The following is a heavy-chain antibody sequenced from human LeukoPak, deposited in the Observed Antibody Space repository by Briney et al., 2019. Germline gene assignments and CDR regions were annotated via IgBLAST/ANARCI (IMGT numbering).Heavy chain of an antibody. Sequence: PGGSLRLSCAASGFTFSSYSMNWVRQAPGKGLEWVSLISASDRSTYYADSVKGRFTISRDTSKNTAYLQMNSLRVEDTAIYYCTKAKWPVRPIAAPGKLNYFYYYYIDVWGEGTTVTISS. CDR1: GFTFSSYS. CDR3: TKAKWPVRPIAAPGKLNYFYYYYIDV. V-gene: IGHV3-23*01. D-gene: IGHD6-13*01. CDR2: ISASDRST. J-gene: IGHJ6*03.